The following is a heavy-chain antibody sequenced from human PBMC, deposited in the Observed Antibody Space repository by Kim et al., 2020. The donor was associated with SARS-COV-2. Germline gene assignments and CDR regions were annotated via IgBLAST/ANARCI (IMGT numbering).Heavy chain of an antibody. CDR3: AGSSSRSFVYYYYYGMDV. V-gene: IGHV3-53*04. CDR1: GFTVSSNY. CDR2: IYSGGST. D-gene: IGHD6-6*01. J-gene: IGHJ6*02. Sequence: GGSLRLSCAASGFTVSSNYMSWVRQAPGKGLEWVSVIYSGGSTYYADSVKGRFTISRHNSKNTLYLQMNSLRAEDTAVYYCAGSSSRSFVYYYYYGMDVWGQGTTVTVSS.